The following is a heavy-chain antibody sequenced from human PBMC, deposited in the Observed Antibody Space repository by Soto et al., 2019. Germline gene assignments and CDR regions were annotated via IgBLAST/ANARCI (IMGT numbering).Heavy chain of an antibody. Sequence: PGGSLRLSCAASGFTFSSYAMSWVRQAPGKGLEWVSAISGSGGSTYYADSVKGRFTISRDNSKNTLYLQMNSLRAEDTAVYYCAKGGTYTGGYYYGMDVWGQGTTVTVSS. V-gene: IGHV3-23*01. CDR3: AKGGTYTGGYYYGMDV. CDR2: ISGSGGST. J-gene: IGHJ6*02. CDR1: GFTFSSYA. D-gene: IGHD1-1*01.